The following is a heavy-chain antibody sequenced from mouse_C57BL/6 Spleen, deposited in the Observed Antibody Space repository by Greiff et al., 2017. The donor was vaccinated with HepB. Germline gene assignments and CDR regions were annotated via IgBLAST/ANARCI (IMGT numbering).Heavy chain of an antibody. J-gene: IGHJ2*01. V-gene: IGHV1-85*01. D-gene: IGHD2-4*01. Sequence: QVQLQQSGPELVKPGASVKLSCKASGYTFTSYDIHWVKPRPGQGLEWIGWISPRDGSTKYNEKFKVKSTLTVDTSSSTAYMELHSLTSEDAAVYFCGREAIYYDYDYYFDDGGQGTTLTVYS. CDR1: GYTFTSYD. CDR3: GREAIYYDYDYYFDD. CDR2: ISPRDGST.